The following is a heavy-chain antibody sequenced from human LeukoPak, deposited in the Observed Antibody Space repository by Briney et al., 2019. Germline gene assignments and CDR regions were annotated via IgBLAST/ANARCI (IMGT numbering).Heavy chain of an antibody. CDR2: IIWSGGGT. V-gene: IGHV3-20*01. CDR3: ARVPRARSVTGTTYDDYMDV. CDR1: GFTFSDYG. Sequence: GGSLRLSCAASGFTFSDYGMSWVRQAPGKGLEWVSSIIWSGGGTNYADSVKGRFTISRDNAKNSLYLQINSLRAEDTALYHCARVPRARSVTGTTYDDYMDVWRKGTTASVPS. D-gene: IGHD1-7*01. J-gene: IGHJ6*03.